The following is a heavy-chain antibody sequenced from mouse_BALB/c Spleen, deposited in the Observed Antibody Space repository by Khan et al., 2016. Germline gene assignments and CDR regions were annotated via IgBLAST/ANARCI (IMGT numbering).Heavy chain of an antibody. Sequence: EVQLQESGPGLVKPSQSLSLTCTVTGYSITSDYAWNWIRQFPGNKLEWMGYISYSDSTNYNPSLKSRISITRDTSKNQFILQLNSVTPEDTATYYCARGMITTFDYWGQGTTLTVSS. CDR2: ISYSDST. V-gene: IGHV3-2*02. J-gene: IGHJ2*01. CDR3: ARGMITTFDY. D-gene: IGHD2-4*01. CDR1: GYSITSDYA.